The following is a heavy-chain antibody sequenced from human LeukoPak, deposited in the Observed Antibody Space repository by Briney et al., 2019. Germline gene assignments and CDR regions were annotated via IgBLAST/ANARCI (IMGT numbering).Heavy chain of an antibody. J-gene: IGHJ3*02. Sequence: GGSLRLSCAASGFTFSSYAMSWVRQAPGKGLEWVSAISGSGGSTYYADSVKGRFSISRDNSKNTLYLQMNSLRAEDTAVYYCAKVRAARSGRAVDAFDIWGQGTMVTVSS. CDR3: AKVRAARSGRAVDAFDI. D-gene: IGHD6-6*01. CDR2: ISGSGGST. V-gene: IGHV3-23*01. CDR1: GFTFSSYA.